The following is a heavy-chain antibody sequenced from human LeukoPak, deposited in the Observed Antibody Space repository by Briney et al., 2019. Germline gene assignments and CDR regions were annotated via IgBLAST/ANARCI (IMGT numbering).Heavy chain of an antibody. CDR3: ARDPYSSGWYKDAFDI. CDR2: ISGSSSYI. D-gene: IGHD6-19*01. Sequence: GGSLRLSCAASGFTFSSYSMNWVRQAPGKGLEWVSSISGSSSYINYADSVKGRFTISRDNAQNSLFLQLNSLRAEDTAVYYCARDPYSSGWYKDAFDIWGQGTMVTVSS. J-gene: IGHJ3*02. V-gene: IGHV3-21*01. CDR1: GFTFSSYS.